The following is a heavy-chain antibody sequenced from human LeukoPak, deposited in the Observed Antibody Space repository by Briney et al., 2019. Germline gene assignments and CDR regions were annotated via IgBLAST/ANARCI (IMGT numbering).Heavy chain of an antibody. CDR3: ARDVGGSYYGSGSYSPFDY. CDR1: GYTFICYY. D-gene: IGHD3-10*01. CDR2: INPNSGGT. Sequence: GASVKVSCKASGYTFICYYMHWVRQAPGQGLEWRGWINPNSGGTNYAQKFQGRVTMTRDTSISTAYMELSRLRSDHTAVYYCARDVGGSYYGSGSYSPFDYWGQGTLVTVSS. J-gene: IGHJ4*02. V-gene: IGHV1-2*02.